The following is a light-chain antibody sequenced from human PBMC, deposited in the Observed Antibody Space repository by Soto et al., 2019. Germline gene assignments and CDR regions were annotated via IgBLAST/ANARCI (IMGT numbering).Light chain of an antibody. CDR1: SSDVGGYDY. CDR3: CSYAGTYTWV. J-gene: IGLJ3*02. CDR2: DVS. Sequence: QSALTQPRSVSGSPGQSVTISCTGTSSDVGGYDYVSWYQQHPGKAPQLMIHDVSERPSGVPDRFSGSKSGNTASLTISGLQAEDEADYYCCSYAGTYTWVFGGGTKLTVL. V-gene: IGLV2-11*01.